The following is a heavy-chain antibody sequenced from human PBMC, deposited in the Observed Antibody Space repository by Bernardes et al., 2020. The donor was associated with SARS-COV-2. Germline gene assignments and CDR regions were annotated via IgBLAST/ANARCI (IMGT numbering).Heavy chain of an antibody. CDR1: GYTFTGYY. Sequence: ASVKVSCKASGYTFTGYYMHWVRQAPGQGLEWMGWINPNSGGTNYAQKFQDWVTMTRDTSISTAYMELSRLRSDDTAVYYCARGDIVVVPAAIREPYYYYYGMDVWGQGTTVTVSS. CDR2: INPNSGGT. V-gene: IGHV1-2*04. J-gene: IGHJ6*02. D-gene: IGHD2-2*01. CDR3: ARGDIVVVPAAIREPYYYYYGMDV.